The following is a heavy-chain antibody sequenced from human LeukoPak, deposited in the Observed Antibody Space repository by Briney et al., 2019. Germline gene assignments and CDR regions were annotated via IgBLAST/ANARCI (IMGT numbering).Heavy chain of an antibody. CDR2: IYHSGST. CDR3: ARGGVRGVIRYYFDY. CDR1: GGSISSGGYS. V-gene: IGHV4-30-2*01. J-gene: IGHJ4*02. D-gene: IGHD3-10*01. Sequence: SETLSLTCAVSGGSISSGGYSWSWIRQPPGKGLEWIGYIYHSGSTYYNPSLKSQVTISVDRSKNQFSLKLSSVTAADTAVYYCARGGVRGVIRYYFDYWGQGTLVTVSS.